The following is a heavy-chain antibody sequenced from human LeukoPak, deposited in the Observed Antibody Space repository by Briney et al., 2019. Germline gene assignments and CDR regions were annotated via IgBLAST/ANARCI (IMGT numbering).Heavy chain of an antibody. Sequence: GGSLRLSCAASGFTFNSYSMSWVRQAPGKGLKWISSISGSGRNTYYAGSVKGRFTIQRDNAKNMMSMQMTSLRAEDKAMYYCAKHREPYYDSSGYGRDWGQGTLVTVSS. D-gene: IGHD3-22*01. V-gene: IGHV3-23*01. CDR3: AKHREPYYDSSGYGRD. CDR1: GFTFNSYS. J-gene: IGHJ4*02. CDR2: ISGSGRNT.